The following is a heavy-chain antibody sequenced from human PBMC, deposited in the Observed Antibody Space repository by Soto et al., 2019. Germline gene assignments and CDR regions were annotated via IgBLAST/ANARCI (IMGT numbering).Heavy chain of an antibody. Sequence: EVQLVESGGGLVQPGGSLRLSCAASGFTFSSYDMHWVRQATGKGLEWVSAIGTAGDTYYPGSVKGRFTISRENAKNSLYLQMNSLRTGDTAVYYCARAGDYWGDPSAMDVWGKGTTVTVSS. CDR3: ARAGDYWGDPSAMDV. CDR2: IGTAGDT. D-gene: IGHD4-17*01. CDR1: GFTFSSYD. V-gene: IGHV3-13*01. J-gene: IGHJ6*03.